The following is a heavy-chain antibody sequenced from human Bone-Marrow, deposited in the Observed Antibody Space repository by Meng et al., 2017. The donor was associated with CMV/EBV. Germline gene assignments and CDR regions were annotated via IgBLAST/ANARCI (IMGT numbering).Heavy chain of an antibody. CDR1: GGSIFNYY. Sequence: SETLSLTCTVSGGSIFNYYWSWIRQPPGKGLEWIGYVSYSGSTNYNPSLKSRVTISLDTSKNQFSLKLTSVAAADTAVYYCARRLLSLGESYFDYWGQGRLVTVSS. J-gene: IGHJ4*02. CDR3: ARRLLSLGESYFDY. D-gene: IGHD3-10*01. CDR2: VSYSGST. V-gene: IGHV4-59*01.